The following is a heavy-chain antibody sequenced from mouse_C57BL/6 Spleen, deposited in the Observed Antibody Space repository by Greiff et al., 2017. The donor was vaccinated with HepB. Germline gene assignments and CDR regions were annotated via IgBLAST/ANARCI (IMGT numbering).Heavy chain of an antibody. V-gene: IGHV1-53*01. CDR1: GYPFTSYW. D-gene: IGHD2-3*01. J-gene: IGHJ1*03. CDR3: ARYPLYDGYYEDFDG. CDR2: INPSNGGT. Sequence: QVQLQQPGPELVKPGASVKLSCKASGYPFTSYWMHWVKQRPGQGLEWIGNINPSNGGTNYNEKFKSKATLTVDKSSSTAYMQLRSLTSEDSAVYYCARYPLYDGYYEDFDGWGTGTTVTVSS.